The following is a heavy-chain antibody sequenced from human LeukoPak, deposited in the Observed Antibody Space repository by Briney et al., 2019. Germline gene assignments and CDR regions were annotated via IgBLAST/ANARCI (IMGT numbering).Heavy chain of an antibody. J-gene: IGHJ4*02. D-gene: IGHD1/OR15-1a*01. Sequence: ASVKASCKVSGYTLTELSMHWVRQAPGKGLEWMGGFDPEDGETIYAQKFQGRVTMTEDTSTDTAYMELSSLRSEDTAVYYCAKQQSKSVDISVYDYWGQGTLVTYSS. CDR2: FDPEDGET. V-gene: IGHV1-24*01. CDR3: AKQQSKSVDISVYDY. CDR1: GYTLTELS.